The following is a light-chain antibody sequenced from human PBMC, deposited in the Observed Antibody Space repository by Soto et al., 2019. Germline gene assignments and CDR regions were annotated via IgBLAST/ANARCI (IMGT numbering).Light chain of an antibody. CDR1: NSNIGRHT. V-gene: IGLV1-44*01. CDR2: TDN. J-gene: IGLJ3*02. CDR3: AAWDDSLQAWV. Sequence: QAVLTQPPSSSGTPGQRVTISCSGSNSNIGRHTVNWYQQLPGTAPKLLIYTDNQRTAGVPDRFSDSKSGTSASLAISGLQSEDEAEYYCAAWDDSLQAWVFGGGTKLPV.